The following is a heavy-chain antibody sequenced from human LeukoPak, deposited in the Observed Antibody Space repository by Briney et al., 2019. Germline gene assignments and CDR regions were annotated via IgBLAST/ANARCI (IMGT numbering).Heavy chain of an antibody. D-gene: IGHD6-13*01. CDR1: GCTFSSYS. J-gene: IGHJ4*02. CDR3: ARAIAAAGTGFDY. Sequence: GGSLRLSCAASGCTFSSYSMNWVRQAPGKGLEWVSYISSSSSTIYYADSVKGRFTISRDNAKNSLYLQMNSLRAEDTAVYYCARAIAAAGTGFDYWGQGTLVTVSS. CDR2: ISSSSSTI. V-gene: IGHV3-48*01.